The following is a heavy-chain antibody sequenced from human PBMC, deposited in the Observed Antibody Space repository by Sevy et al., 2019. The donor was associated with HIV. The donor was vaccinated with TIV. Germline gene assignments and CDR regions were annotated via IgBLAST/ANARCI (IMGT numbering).Heavy chain of an antibody. J-gene: IGHJ4*02. CDR1: GFNFNIYS. CDR3: AREGCTKPHDY. V-gene: IGHV3-23*01. Sequence: GGSLRLSCVASGFNFNIYSMSWGRQAPGKRLEWVSTLSFGCGRINHADSVQGRFTMSRDDSKKTVYLEMNSLRPEDTAVYYCAREGCTKPHDYWGQGTLVTVSS. D-gene: IGHD2-8*01. CDR2: LSFGCGRI.